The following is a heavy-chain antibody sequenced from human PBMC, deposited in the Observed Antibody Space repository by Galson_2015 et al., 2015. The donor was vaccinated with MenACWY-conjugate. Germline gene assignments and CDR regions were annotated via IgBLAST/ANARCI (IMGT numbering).Heavy chain of an antibody. CDR3: AHGNFDILTGYYWFDAFDI. V-gene: IGHV2-5*02. CDR2: IYWDDDQ. CDR1: GFSLTTTGVG. J-gene: IGHJ3*02. D-gene: IGHD3-9*01. Sequence: PALVKPTQTLTLTCTFSGFSLTTTGVGVGWIRQPPGKALEWLALIYWDDDQRASPSLKSRLTITKDTSKNQVVLTMTNVDPVDTATYYCAHGNFDILTGYYWFDAFDIWGQGTMVTVSS.